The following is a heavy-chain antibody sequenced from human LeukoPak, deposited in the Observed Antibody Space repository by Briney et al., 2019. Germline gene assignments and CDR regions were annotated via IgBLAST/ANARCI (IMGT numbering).Heavy chain of an antibody. J-gene: IGHJ6*02. CDR3: ARSSLGMDV. Sequence: ASVKLSCKASGYTFTGYYMHLVRQAPAQGLEWMGGINPNSGGTNYAQEFQGWVTMTRDTSISTAYMHLHRLRSDDTPVYYCARSSLGMDVWGQGTTVTVSS. CDR1: GYTFTGYY. V-gene: IGHV1-2*04. CDR2: INPNSGGT.